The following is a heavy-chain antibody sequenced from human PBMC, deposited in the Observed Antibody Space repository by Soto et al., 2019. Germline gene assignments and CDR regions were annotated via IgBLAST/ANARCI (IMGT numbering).Heavy chain of an antibody. CDR3: ARGGGNYGGEFYYYYYCMDV. D-gene: IGHD3-16*01. CDR1: GYTFTSYA. V-gene: IGHV1-3*01. CDR2: INAGNGNT. Sequence: GASVKVSCKASGYTFTSYAMHWVRQAPGQRLKWMGWINAGNGNTNYSQKLQGRVTMTTDTSTSTAYMELRSLRSDDTAVYYCARGGGNYGGEFYYYYYCMDVWGKGTTVTVSS. J-gene: IGHJ6*03.